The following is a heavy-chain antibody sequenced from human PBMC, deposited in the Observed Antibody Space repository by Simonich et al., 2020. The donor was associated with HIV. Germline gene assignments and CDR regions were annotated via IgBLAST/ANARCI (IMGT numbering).Heavy chain of an antibody. CDR3: ARDGRKGSSTSCSDY. V-gene: IGHV3-21*01. CDR1: GLTFSSYS. CDR2: ISSSSSYI. D-gene: IGHD2-2*01. Sequence: EVQLVESGGGLVKPGGSLRLPCAASGLTFSSYSMNWGRRAPGKGLEWVASISSSSSYIYYADSVKGRFTISRDNAKNSLYLQMNSLRAEDTAVYYCARDGRKGSSTSCSDYWGQGTLVTVSS. J-gene: IGHJ4*02.